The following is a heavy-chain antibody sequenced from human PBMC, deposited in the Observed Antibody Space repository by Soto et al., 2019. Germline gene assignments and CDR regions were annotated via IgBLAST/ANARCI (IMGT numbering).Heavy chain of an antibody. CDR2: IIPIFGTA. V-gene: IGHV1-69*01. CDR3: ARGKTYYYDSSGYYSRYYYGMDV. CDR1: GGTFSSYA. Sequence: QVQLVQSGAEVKKPGSSVKVSCKASGGTFSSYAISWVRQAPGQGLEWMGGIIPIFGTANYAQKFQGRVTITADESTSAAYMELSSLRSEDTAVYYCARGKTYYYDSSGYYSRYYYGMDVWGRGTTVTVSS. J-gene: IGHJ6*02. D-gene: IGHD3-22*01.